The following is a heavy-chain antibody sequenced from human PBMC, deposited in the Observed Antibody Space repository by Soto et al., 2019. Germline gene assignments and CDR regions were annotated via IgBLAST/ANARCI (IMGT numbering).Heavy chain of an antibody. D-gene: IGHD3-10*01. V-gene: IGHV4-31*03. CDR2: IYSSGNT. CDR3: ARETMDSLTYLYGMDV. J-gene: IGHJ6*02. Sequence: QVQLQESGPVVVKPSQTLSLTCTVSGGSISSGGYYWNWIRRYPGKGLEWIGNIYSSGNTYYNPSLERRVSLSMDTSKFQFSLKLSSVTAADTAVYYCARETMDSLTYLYGMDVWGQGTTVAVSS. CDR1: GGSISSGGYY.